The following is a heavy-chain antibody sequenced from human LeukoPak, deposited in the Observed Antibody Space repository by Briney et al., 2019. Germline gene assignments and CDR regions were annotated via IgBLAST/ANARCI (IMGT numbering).Heavy chain of an antibody. J-gene: IGHJ4*02. CDR1: GGSISSSSYY. CDR2: IYYSGST. Sequence: PSETLSLTCSVSGGSISSSSYYWGWIRQPPGKGLKWIGSIYYSGSTYYNPSLKSRVTISVDTSKNQFSLKLSSVTAADTAVYYCARGGASLLWFGELPPPYYFDYWGQGTLVTVSS. D-gene: IGHD3-10*01. V-gene: IGHV4-39*07. CDR3: ARGGASLLWFGELPPPYYFDY.